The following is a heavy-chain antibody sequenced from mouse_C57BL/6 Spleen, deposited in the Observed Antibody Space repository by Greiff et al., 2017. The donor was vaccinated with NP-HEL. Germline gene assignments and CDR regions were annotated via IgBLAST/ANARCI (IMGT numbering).Heavy chain of an antibody. Sequence: QVTLKESGPGILQSSQTLSLTCSFSGFSLSTSGMGVSWIRQPSGKGLEWLAHIYWDDDKRYNPSLKSRLTISKDTSRNQVFLKITSVDTADTATYYCARKNGADSLDYWGQGTTLTVSS. CDR3: ARKNGADSLDY. J-gene: IGHJ2*01. CDR2: IYWDDDK. CDR1: GFSLSTSGMG. D-gene: IGHD2-12*01. V-gene: IGHV8-12*01.